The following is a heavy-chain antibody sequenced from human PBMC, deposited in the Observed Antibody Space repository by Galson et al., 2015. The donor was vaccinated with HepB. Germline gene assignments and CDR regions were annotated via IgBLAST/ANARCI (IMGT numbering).Heavy chain of an antibody. J-gene: IGHJ4*02. CDR3: ARETGIAATYRFEF. Sequence: TLSLTCAVSGGSISSGGYSWSWIRQPPGKGLEWIGYIYHSGSTYYNPSLKSRVTISVDRSKNQFSLKLSSVTAADTAVYYCARETGIAATYRFEFWGQGTLVTVSS. D-gene: IGHD6-13*01. CDR1: GGSISSGGYS. V-gene: IGHV4-30-2*01. CDR2: IYHSGST.